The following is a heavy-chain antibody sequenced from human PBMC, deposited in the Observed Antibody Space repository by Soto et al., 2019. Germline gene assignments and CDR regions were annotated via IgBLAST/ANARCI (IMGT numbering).Heavy chain of an antibody. J-gene: IGHJ4*02. CDR3: ARDGSGRNTVDY. D-gene: IGHD3-10*01. CDR2: ISYDGSNK. Sequence: GGSLRLSCAASGFTFSSYAIHWVRQSPGKGLEWVAVISYDGSNKYYADSVKGRFTISRDNSKNTVYLQMNSLRAEDTAMFYCARDGSGRNTVDYWGQGTLVTVSS. V-gene: IGHV3-30-3*01. CDR1: GFTFSSYA.